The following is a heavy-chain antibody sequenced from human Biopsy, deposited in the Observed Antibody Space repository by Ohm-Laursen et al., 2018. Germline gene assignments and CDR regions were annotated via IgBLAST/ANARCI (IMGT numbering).Heavy chain of an antibody. CDR3: ARMDCSGGSCHYYSYGMDV. CDR1: GVSITAYY. CDR2: IHHSGST. Sequence: GTLSLTCTVSGVSITAYYWSWIRQPPGKGLECIGNIHHSGSTNYNPSLKSRPTISEDPSKNQFSLKLSSVTAADTAVYYCARMDCSGGSCHYYSYGMDVWGQGTTVTVSS. D-gene: IGHD2-15*01. V-gene: IGHV4-4*09. J-gene: IGHJ6*02.